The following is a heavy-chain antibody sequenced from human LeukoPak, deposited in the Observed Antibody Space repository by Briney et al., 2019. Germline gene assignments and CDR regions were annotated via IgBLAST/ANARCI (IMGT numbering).Heavy chain of an antibody. CDR3: ARDWGFCSGGTCGDY. J-gene: IGHJ4*02. V-gene: IGHV1-2*02. Sequence: ASVKVSCKASGYTFTGYYMHWVRQAPGQGLEWMGWINPNSGGTNYAQKFQGRVTMTRDTSISTAYMELSSLRSEDTAVYYCARDWGFCSGGTCGDYWGQGTLVTVSS. CDR2: INPNSGGT. CDR1: GYTFTGYY. D-gene: IGHD2-15*01.